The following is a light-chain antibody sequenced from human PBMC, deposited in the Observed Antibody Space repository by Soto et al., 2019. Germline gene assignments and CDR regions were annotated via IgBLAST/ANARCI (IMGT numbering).Light chain of an antibody. V-gene: IGKV1-6*01. CDR3: LQDHNYPLT. CDR1: QDIRSD. J-gene: IGKJ4*01. CDR2: AAS. Sequence: AIQMTQFPSSLSASVGDIVTITCRASQDIRSDLGWYQQRPGKAPKLLIYAASSLQSGVPSRFSGSGSGTDFTLTISSLQPEDFATYYCLQDHNYPLTFGGGTKVDIK.